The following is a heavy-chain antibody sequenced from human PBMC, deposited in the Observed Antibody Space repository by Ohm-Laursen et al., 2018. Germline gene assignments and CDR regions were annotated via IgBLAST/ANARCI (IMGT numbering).Heavy chain of an antibody. V-gene: IGHV3-23*03. CDR3: ARSIKDYGDYG. Sequence: GSLRLSCLASGFTFSSYAMSWVRQAPGKGLAWVSVIYSGGGTNYADSVKGRFTISRDNSKNTLYLQMNSLRAEDTAVYYCARSIKDYGDYGWGQGTLVTVSS. D-gene: IGHD4-17*01. CDR1: GFTFSSYA. CDR2: IYSGGGT. J-gene: IGHJ4*02.